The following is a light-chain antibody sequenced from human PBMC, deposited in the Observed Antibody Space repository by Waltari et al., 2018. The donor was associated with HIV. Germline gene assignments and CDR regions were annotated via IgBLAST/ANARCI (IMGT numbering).Light chain of an antibody. V-gene: IGLV1-44*01. CDR1: KSNVGTNF. Sequence: QSVLTQPPSASMPPRQRVLMSCSGNKSNVGTNFVPWFQQVPGGAPKLVIYRNDRRPSGVPDRFSGAKSGSSASLAISGLQSDDEADYFCASWDDNLGHWVFGVGTKLTV. CDR2: RND. CDR3: ASWDDNLGHWV. J-gene: IGLJ3*02.